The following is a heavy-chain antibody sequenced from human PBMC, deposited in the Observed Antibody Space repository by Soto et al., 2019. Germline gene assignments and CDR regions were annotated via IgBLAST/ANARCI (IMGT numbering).Heavy chain of an antibody. CDR2: INPNSGGT. J-gene: IGHJ4*02. CDR1: GYTFTGFY. D-gene: IGHD2-2*02. CDR3: ARWGGGVVVPAAIQFGGSNSYFDY. Sequence: TSVKVSCKASGYTFTGFYMHWVRQAPGQGLEWMGWINPNSGGTNYAQKFQGWVTMTRETSISTAYMELSRVRSDDTAVYYCARWGGGVVVPAAIQFGGSNSYFDYWGQGTLVTVS. V-gene: IGHV1-2*04.